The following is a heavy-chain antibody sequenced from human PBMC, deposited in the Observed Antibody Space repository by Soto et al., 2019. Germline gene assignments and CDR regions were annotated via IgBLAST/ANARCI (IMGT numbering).Heavy chain of an antibody. CDR1: GYTFTSYG. J-gene: IGHJ4*02. CDR2: ISAYNGNT. Sequence: QVQLVQSGAEVKKPGASVKVSCKASGYTFTSYGISWVRQAPGQGLEWMGWISAYNGNTNYAQKLQGRVTITTDTPTSTPARALRGQRPDETPVYYWGIRFNIAAGPCKWGRGPPV. D-gene: IGHD2-15*01. CDR3: GIRFNIAAGPCK. V-gene: IGHV1-18*01.